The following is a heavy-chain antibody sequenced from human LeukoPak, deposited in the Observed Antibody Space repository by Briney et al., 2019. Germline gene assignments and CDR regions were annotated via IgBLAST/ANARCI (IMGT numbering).Heavy chain of an antibody. CDR3: ASSGWPTANGYFDY. CDR1: GFTFSNYA. D-gene: IGHD6-19*01. V-gene: IGHV3-23*01. CDR2: ISGSGGGT. Sequence: GGSLRPSCAASGFTFSNYAMSWVRQAPGRGLEWVSAISGSGGGTYYADSVKGRFTISRDNSKNTLYLQMNSLRAEDTAVYYCASSGWPTANGYFDYWGQGTLVTVSS. J-gene: IGHJ4*02.